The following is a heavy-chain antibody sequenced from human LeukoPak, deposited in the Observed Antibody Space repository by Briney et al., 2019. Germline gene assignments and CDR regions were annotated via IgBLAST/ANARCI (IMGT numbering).Heavy chain of an antibody. CDR1: GYSISSGYY. CDR2: IYHSGST. Sequence: SETLSLTCTVSGYSISSGYYWGWIRQPPGKGLEWIGSIYHSGSTYYNPSLKSRVTISVDTSKNQFSLKLSSVTAADTAVYYCARGYYDSSGYYYSQDYYFDYWGQGTLVTVSS. CDR3: ARGYYDSSGYYYSQDYYFDY. D-gene: IGHD3-22*01. V-gene: IGHV4-38-2*02. J-gene: IGHJ4*02.